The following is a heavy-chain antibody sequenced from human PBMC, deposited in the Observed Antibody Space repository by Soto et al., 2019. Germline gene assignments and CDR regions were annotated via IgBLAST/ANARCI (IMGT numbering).Heavy chain of an antibody. V-gene: IGHV3-30-3*01. D-gene: IGHD3-10*01. J-gene: IGHJ4*02. CDR2: ISYDGSIK. CDR3: AREWSTSGDLDY. CDR1: GFTFSSHS. Sequence: QVQLVESGGGVVQPGRSLRLSCAASGFTFSSHSIQWVRQAPGKGLEWVAVISYDGSIKYYADSVKGRFTISRDNSKNPAYLKMNSLRAEDTAVFYCAREWSTSGDLDYCGQGTLVIVSS.